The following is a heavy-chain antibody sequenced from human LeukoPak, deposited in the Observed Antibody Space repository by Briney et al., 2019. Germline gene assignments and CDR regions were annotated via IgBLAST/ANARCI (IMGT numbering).Heavy chain of an antibody. CDR2: ISSSGSTI. D-gene: IGHD2-15*01. J-gene: IGHJ6*02. V-gene: IGHV3-11*01. Sequence: PGGSLRLSCAASRFTFSDYYMSWIRQAPGKGLEWVSYISSSGSTIYYADSVKGRFTISRDNAKNSLYLQMNSLRAEDTAVYYCARDGRTLGGSYYYYGMDVWGQGTTVTVSS. CDR3: ARDGRTLGGSYYYYGMDV. CDR1: RFTFSDYY.